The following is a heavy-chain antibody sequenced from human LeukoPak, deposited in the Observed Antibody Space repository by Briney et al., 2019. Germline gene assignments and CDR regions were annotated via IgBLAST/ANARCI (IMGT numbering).Heavy chain of an antibody. CDR2: INPHSGGT. Sequence: ASVKLSCKASGYTFTASGLCWVRQAPGQGLEWMGWINPHSGGTNYAQKFQGGVTMTRDTSITTAYMELSSLRSDDTAVYYCARDVGEYCSSTNCYASHYWGQGTLVTVSS. J-gene: IGHJ4*02. D-gene: IGHD2-2*01. V-gene: IGHV1-2*02. CDR1: GYTFTASG. CDR3: ARDVGEYCSSTNCYASHY.